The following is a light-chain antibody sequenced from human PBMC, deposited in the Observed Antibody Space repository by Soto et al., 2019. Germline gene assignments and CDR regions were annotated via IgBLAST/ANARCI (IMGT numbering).Light chain of an antibody. CDR3: CSYVGSSTYV. Sequence: QSSLTQPASVSGSPGQSIIISCTEATSDVENYVLVSWFQQHPGKAPRLIIYEGSRRPSGVSNRFSGSKSGKTASLTISGLQTEDEADYYCCSYVGSSTYVFGTGTQLTVL. V-gene: IGLV2-23*01. CDR1: TSDVENYVL. J-gene: IGLJ7*01. CDR2: EGS.